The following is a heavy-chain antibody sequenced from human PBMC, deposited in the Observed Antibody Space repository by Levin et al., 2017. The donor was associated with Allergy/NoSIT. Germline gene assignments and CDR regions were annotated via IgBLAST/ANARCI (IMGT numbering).Heavy chain of an antibody. J-gene: IGHJ2*01. CDR3: ATIRGHFDL. D-gene: IGHD5-12*01. Sequence: GESLKISCAASGFTFSSYGMHWVRQAPGKGLEWVAVIWYDGSNKYFADSVKGRFTISRDNSKNTLYLQMSSLRAEDTAVYYCATIRGHFDLWGRGTLVTVSP. CDR2: IWYDGSNK. V-gene: IGHV3-33*01. CDR1: GFTFSSYG.